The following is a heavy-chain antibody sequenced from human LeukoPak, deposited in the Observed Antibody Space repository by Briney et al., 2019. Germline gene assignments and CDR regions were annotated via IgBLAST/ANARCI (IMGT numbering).Heavy chain of an antibody. D-gene: IGHD3-22*01. Sequence: SPTLSLTCSVSGGSISSGGYYWSWIRHHPGKGLEWIGYIYYIGTTHYNPSLKSRVTISVDTSNNRFSLNLISVTAADTAVYYCARCYYDPSGYFDYWGPGALVTVSS. J-gene: IGHJ4*02. CDR3: ARCYYDPSGYFDY. CDR2: IYYIGTT. CDR1: GGSISSGGYY. V-gene: IGHV4-31*03.